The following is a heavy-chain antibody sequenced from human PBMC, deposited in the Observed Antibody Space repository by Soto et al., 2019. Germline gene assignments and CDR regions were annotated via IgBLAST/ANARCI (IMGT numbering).Heavy chain of an antibody. V-gene: IGHV1-3*01. CDR3: VRTRQQWLVGDS. Sequence: ASVKVSCKASGYTLSSFGIHWVRQAPGQRLEWMGWINAGNGSTKYSQKLQGRVTFSRDTSANTAYMELTSLTSEDTAVYYCVRTRQQWLVGDSWGQGSLVTVSS. CDR1: GYTLSSFG. J-gene: IGHJ4*02. D-gene: IGHD6-19*01. CDR2: INAGNGST.